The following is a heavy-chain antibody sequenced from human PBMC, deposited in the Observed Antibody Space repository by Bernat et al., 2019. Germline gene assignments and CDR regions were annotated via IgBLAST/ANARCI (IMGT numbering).Heavy chain of an antibody. CDR2: IHYSGDA. D-gene: IGHD4-17*01. Sequence: QVQLQESGPGLVKPSETLSLTCTVSGGSISGYFWSWIRQPPGKGLEWIAYIHYSGDAIYSPSLKSRVTISVDTSKNQFSLKLDSVTAADTAVYYCARHSGTVTKNYFDMWGQGTMVTVSS. V-gene: IGHV4-59*08. CDR1: GGSISGYF. CDR3: ARHSGTVTKNYFDM. J-gene: IGHJ3*02.